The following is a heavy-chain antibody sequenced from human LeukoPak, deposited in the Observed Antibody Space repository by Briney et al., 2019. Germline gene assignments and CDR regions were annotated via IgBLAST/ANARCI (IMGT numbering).Heavy chain of an antibody. CDR1: EFPFSDSW. J-gene: IGHJ6*04. Sequence: TGGSLRLSCAVSEFPFSDSWMYWVRQAPGKGLEGVANIKKDGSGISYVDSVQGRFIISRDNAKNSLYLQMNSLRVEDTAVYFCAGGNSMNAWGKGTAVTVSS. CDR3: AGGNSMNA. CDR2: IKKDGSGI. V-gene: IGHV3-7*03. D-gene: IGHD1/OR15-1a*01.